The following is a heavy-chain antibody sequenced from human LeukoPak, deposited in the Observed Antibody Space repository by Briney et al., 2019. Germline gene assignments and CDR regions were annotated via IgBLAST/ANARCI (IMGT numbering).Heavy chain of an antibody. Sequence: GSSVKVSCKASGGTFSSYAISWVRQAPRQGLEWMGRIIPIFGTANCAQKFQGRVTITTDESTSTAYMELSSLRSEDTAVYYCARTRSGGFDYWGQGTLVTVSS. J-gene: IGHJ4*02. CDR1: GGTFSSYA. CDR3: ARTRSGGFDY. CDR2: IIPIFGTA. D-gene: IGHD2-15*01. V-gene: IGHV1-69*05.